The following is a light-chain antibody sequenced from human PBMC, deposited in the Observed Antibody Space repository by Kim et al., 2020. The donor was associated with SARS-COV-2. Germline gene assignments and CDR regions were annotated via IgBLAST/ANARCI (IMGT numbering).Light chain of an antibody. CDR1: QIISNW. J-gene: IGKJ1*01. V-gene: IGKV1D-16*01. CDR2: ATS. CDR3: QQYNSYHRT. Sequence: ASVGDRVTITCRASQIISNWSAWYQQKPGKAPKSLIYATSSLQSGVPSRFSGSRSGTDFILTIRSLQPGDFATYYCQQYNSYHRTFGQGTKVDI.